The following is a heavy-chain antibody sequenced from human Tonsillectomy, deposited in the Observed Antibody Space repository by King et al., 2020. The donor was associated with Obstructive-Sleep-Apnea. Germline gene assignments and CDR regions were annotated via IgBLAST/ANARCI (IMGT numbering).Heavy chain of an antibody. D-gene: IGHD4-17*01. CDR3: VRDSLLDYGDYLDY. CDR2: INPNSGDT. Sequence: VQLVESGAEVKKPGASVKVSCKASGYTFTGYYMHWVRQAPGQGLEWMGWINPNSGDTNYAQKVQGWVTMTRDTSISTAYMELSRLRSDDTAVYYCVRDSLLDYGDYLDYWGQGTLVTVSS. V-gene: IGHV1-2*04. CDR1: GYTFTGYY. J-gene: IGHJ4*02.